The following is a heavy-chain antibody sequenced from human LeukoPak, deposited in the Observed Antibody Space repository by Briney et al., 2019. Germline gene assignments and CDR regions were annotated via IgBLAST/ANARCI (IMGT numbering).Heavy chain of an antibody. J-gene: IGHJ4*02. CDR2: INTDTGNP. V-gene: IGHV7-4-1*02. CDR3: ARAAGGYCSGGTCYFYY. Sequence: ASVKVSCKASGYIFTNYAMNWVRQAPGQGLEWMGWINTDTGNPTYAQGFTGRFVFSLDTSVNTAYLQISSLKAEDTAVYYCARAAGGYCSGGTCYFYYWGQGSLVTVSS. D-gene: IGHD2-15*01. CDR1: GYIFTNYA.